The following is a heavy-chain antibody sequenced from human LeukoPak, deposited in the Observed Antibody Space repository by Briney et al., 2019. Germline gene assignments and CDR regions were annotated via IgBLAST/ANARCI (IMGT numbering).Heavy chain of an antibody. CDR3: AKPPGDSSGYPDY. D-gene: IGHD3-22*01. V-gene: IGHV3-30*18. Sequence: PGRSLRLSCAASGFTFSSYAMHWVRQAPGKGLEWVAVISYDGSNKYYADSVKGRFTISRDNSKNTLYLQMNSLRAEDTAVYYCAKPPGDSSGYPDYWGQGTLVTVSS. J-gene: IGHJ4*02. CDR2: ISYDGSNK. CDR1: GFTFSSYA.